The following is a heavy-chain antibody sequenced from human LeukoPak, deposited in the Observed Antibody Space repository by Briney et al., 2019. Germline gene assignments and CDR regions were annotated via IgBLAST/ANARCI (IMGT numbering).Heavy chain of an antibody. CDR1: GFTFTDYG. V-gene: IGHV3-30*02. D-gene: IGHD5-18*01. CDR2: IRNDGSIK. Sequence: GGSLRLSCAASGFTFTDYGMHWVRQAPGKGLEWVAFIRNDGSIKYYADSVKGRFTISRDNSRNTLYLQMNSLRIEDTVVYYCAKGYSYGYFDYWGQGALVTVSS. CDR3: AKGYSYGYFDY. J-gene: IGHJ4*02.